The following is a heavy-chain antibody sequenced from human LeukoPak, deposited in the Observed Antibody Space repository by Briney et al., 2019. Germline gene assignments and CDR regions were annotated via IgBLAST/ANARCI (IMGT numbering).Heavy chain of an antibody. Sequence: GGSLRLSCAASGFTFSSYSMNWVRQGPGKGLECVSSISSSSDYIYYADSVKGRFTISRDNAKNSLYVQMNSLRAEDTAVYYCARGSGSGSYYPRFDYWGQGTLVTVSS. CDR2: ISSSSDYI. CDR1: GFTFSSYS. CDR3: ARGSGSGSYYPRFDY. J-gene: IGHJ4*02. D-gene: IGHD3-10*01. V-gene: IGHV3-21*01.